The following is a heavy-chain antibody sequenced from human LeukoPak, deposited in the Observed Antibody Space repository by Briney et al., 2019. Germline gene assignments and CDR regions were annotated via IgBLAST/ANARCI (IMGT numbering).Heavy chain of an antibody. CDR3: ARGGGDYNGSGDWFDP. D-gene: IGHD3-10*01. CDR1: GDSISNYY. J-gene: IGHJ5*02. V-gene: IGHV4-59*01. CDR2: IYYTGQT. Sequence: SETLSLTCSVSGDSISNYYWTWIRQPPGKGLEWIGYIYYTGQTSYNPSLKSRVTISVDTSKGHYSLRLTSVTAADTAIYYCARGGGDYNGSGDWFDPWGQGTLVTVSS.